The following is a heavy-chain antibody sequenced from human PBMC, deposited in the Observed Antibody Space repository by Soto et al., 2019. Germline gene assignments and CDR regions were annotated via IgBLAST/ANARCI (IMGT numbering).Heavy chain of an antibody. V-gene: IGHV3-7*01. CDR2: IKQDGSEK. J-gene: IGHJ4*02. CDR1: GFTFSSYW. D-gene: IGHD3-3*01. Sequence: GGSLRLSCAASGFTFSSYWMSWVRQAPGKGLEWVANIKQDGSEKYYVDSVKGRFTISRDNAKNSLYLQMNSLRAEDTAVYYCARVERGDLYYDFWSGYYRDYFDYWGQGTLVTVSS. CDR3: ARVERGDLYYDFWSGYYRDYFDY.